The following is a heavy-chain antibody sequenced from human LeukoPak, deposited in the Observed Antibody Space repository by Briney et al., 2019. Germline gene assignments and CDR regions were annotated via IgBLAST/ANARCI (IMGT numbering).Heavy chain of an antibody. CDR1: GYTFTSYG. CDR3: ASLGYCSSTSCSHYYMDV. Sequence: ASVKVSCKASGYTFTSYGISWVRQAPGQGLEWMGWISAYNGNTNYAQKLQGRVTMTTDTSTSTAYMELRSLRSDDTAVYYCASLGYCSSTSCSHYYMDVWGKGTTVTVSS. J-gene: IGHJ6*03. CDR2: ISAYNGNT. V-gene: IGHV1-18*01. D-gene: IGHD2-2*01.